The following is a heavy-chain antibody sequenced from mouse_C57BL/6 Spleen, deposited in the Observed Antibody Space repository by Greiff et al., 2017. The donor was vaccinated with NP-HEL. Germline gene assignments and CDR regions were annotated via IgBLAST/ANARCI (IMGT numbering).Heavy chain of an antibody. CDR3: ARRGYYCITYIWYFDV. Sequence: EVQLQQSGPELVKPGASVKIPCKASGYTFTDYNMDWVKQSHGKSLEWIGDINPNNGGTIYNQKFKGKATLTVDKSSSTAYMELRSLTSEDTAVYYCARRGYYCITYIWYFDVWGTGTTVTVSS. D-gene: IGHD1-1*01. J-gene: IGHJ1*03. CDR1: GYTFTDYN. CDR2: INPNNGGT. V-gene: IGHV1-18*01.